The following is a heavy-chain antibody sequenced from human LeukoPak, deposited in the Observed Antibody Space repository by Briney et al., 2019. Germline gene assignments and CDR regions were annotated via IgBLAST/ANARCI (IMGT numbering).Heavy chain of an antibody. V-gene: IGHV3-23*01. D-gene: IGHD3-10*01. CDR1: GFTFSSYA. CDR2: ISGSGGST. Sequence: PGRSLGLSCAASGFTFSSYAMSWVRQAPGKGLEWVSAISGSGGSTYYADSVKGRFTISRDNSKNTLYLQMNSLRAEDTAVYYCARESGSITDIWGQGTMVTVSS. J-gene: IGHJ3*02. CDR3: ARESGSITDI.